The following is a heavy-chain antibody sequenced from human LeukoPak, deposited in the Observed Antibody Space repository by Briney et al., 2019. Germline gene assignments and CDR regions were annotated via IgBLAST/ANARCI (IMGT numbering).Heavy chain of an antibody. D-gene: IGHD6-19*01. V-gene: IGHV4-4*02. J-gene: IGHJ5*02. Sequence: SETLSLTCAVSGGSISSSNWWSWVRQPPGKGLEWIGEIYHSGSTNYNPSLKSRVTISVDKSKNQFSLKLRSVAAADTAVYYCARSQARLGWFDPWGQGTLVTVSS. CDR2: IYHSGST. CDR1: GGSISSSNW. CDR3: ARSQARLGWFDP.